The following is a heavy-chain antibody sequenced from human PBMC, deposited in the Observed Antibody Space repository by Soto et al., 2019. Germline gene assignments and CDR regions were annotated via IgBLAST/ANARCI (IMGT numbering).Heavy chain of an antibody. Sequence: QVQLVESGGGVVQPGRSLRLSCAASGFTFSSYGMHWVRQAPGKGLEWVAVMWYDGSNKYYADSVKGRFTISRDNSKNTVYLQMNSLRAEDTAVYYCARGHYYGSSGYSHRWFGPWGQGTLVTVSS. CDR3: ARGHYYGSSGYSHRWFGP. V-gene: IGHV3-33*01. J-gene: IGHJ5*02. CDR1: GFTFSSYG. D-gene: IGHD3-22*01. CDR2: MWYDGSNK.